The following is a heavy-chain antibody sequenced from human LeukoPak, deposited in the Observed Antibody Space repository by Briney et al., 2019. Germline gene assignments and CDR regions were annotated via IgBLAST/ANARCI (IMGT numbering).Heavy chain of an antibody. V-gene: IGHV3-74*01. D-gene: IGHD3-22*01. Sequence: GRSLRLSCAASGFTFSSYWMHWVRRAPGKGLVWVSRINSDGSSTNYADSVKGRLTISRDNAKNTLYLHMNSLRAEDTAVYYCIRSVYDGSGYYRVLEYWGQGTLVTVSS. CDR3: IRSVYDGSGYYRVLEY. CDR1: GFTFSSYW. CDR2: INSDGSST. J-gene: IGHJ4*02.